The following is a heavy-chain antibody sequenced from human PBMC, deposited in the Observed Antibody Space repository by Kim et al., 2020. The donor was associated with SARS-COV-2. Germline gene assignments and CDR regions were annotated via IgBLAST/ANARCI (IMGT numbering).Heavy chain of an antibody. CDR3: ARGSRDFWSGYHRGYYFDY. CDR2: IYYSGST. V-gene: IGHV4-39*01. CDR1: GGSISSSSYY. D-gene: IGHD3-3*01. J-gene: IGHJ4*02. Sequence: SETLSLTCTVSGGSISSSSYYWGWIRQPPGKGLEWIGSIYYSGSTYYNPSLKSRVTISVDTSKNQFSLKLSSVTAADTAVYYCARGSRDFWSGYHRGYYFDYWGQGTLVTVSS.